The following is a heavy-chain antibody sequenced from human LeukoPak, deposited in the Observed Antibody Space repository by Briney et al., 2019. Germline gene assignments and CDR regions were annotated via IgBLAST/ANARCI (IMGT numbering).Heavy chain of an antibody. Sequence: GGSLRLSCAASGFTFSTYSMNWVRQAPGKGLEWVSYISSSSSIIYYADSVKGRFTISSDNAKNSLYLQMNTLRDEDTAVYFCARDSGYAFDTWGQGTMVTVSS. CDR1: GFTFSTYS. V-gene: IGHV3-48*02. J-gene: IGHJ3*02. D-gene: IGHD2-15*01. CDR3: ARDSGYAFDT. CDR2: ISSSSSII.